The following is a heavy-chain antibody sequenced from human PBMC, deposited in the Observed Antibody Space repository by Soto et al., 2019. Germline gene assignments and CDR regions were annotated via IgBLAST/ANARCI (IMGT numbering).Heavy chain of an antibody. CDR3: AGEVGANRFAY. V-gene: IGHV1-8*01. D-gene: IGHD1-26*01. CDR2: MNPNSGNT. Sequence: ASGKVSCKASGYTFTCYDINWVRQATGQGLEWMGWMNPNSGNTGYAQKFQGRVTMTRNTSISTAYMELSSLRSEDTAVYYCAGEVGANRFAYWGQGTLVTVSS. J-gene: IGHJ4*02. CDR1: GYTFTCYD.